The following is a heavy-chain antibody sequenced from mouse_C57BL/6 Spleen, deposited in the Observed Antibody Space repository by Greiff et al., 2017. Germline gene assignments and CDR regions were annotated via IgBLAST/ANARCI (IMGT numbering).Heavy chain of an antibody. Sequence: EVQGVESGGDLVKPGGSLKLSCAASGFTFSSYGMSWVRQTPDKRLEWVATISSGGSYTYYPDSVKGRFTISRDNAKNTLYLQMSSLKSEDTAMYYCARLYSKGYYAMDYWGQGTSVTVSS. J-gene: IGHJ4*01. V-gene: IGHV5-6*01. D-gene: IGHD2-5*01. CDR3: ARLYSKGYYAMDY. CDR1: GFTFSSYG. CDR2: ISSGGSYT.